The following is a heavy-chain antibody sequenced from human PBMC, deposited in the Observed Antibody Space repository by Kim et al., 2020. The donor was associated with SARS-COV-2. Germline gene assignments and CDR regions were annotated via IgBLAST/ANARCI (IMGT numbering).Heavy chain of an antibody. Sequence: GGSLRLSCAASGFTFSSYGMHWVRQAPGKGLEWVAVISYDGSNKYYADSVKGRFTISRDNSKNTLYLQMNSLRAEDTAVYYCAKDSRWLQDFDYWGQGTLVTVSS. CDR1: GFTFSSYG. J-gene: IGHJ4*02. CDR2: ISYDGSNK. V-gene: IGHV3-30*18. D-gene: IGHD5-12*01. CDR3: AKDSRWLQDFDY.